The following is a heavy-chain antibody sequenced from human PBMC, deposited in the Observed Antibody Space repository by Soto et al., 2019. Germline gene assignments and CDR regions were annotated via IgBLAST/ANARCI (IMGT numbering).Heavy chain of an antibody. D-gene: IGHD3-16*01. CDR1: GFTVSSND. J-gene: IGHJ1*01. V-gene: IGHV3-53*01. Sequence: GGSLRLSCAASGFTVSSNDMSWVRQAPGKGLEWVSLIYSSGSTHYADSVKGRFTISRDNAQNSLFLQMDSLRAEDTAVYYCVRSTYITFAPYAEYFQHWGQGTLVTVSS. CDR3: VRSTYITFAPYAEYFQH. CDR2: IYSSGST.